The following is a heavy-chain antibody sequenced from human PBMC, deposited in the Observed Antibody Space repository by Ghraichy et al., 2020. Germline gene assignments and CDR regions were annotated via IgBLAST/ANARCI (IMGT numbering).Heavy chain of an antibody. Sequence: GGSLRLSCAASGFTFSGFGMHWVRQAPGKGLEWVALIWYDGSNRYYGESVRGRFTISRDNSKNTLYLQMNSLRAEDTAIYYCARGVSVSGASPRQNWYFDLWGRGALVAVSS. D-gene: IGHD6-19*01. CDR3: ARGVSVSGASPRQNWYFDL. J-gene: IGHJ2*01. CDR1: GFTFSGFG. V-gene: IGHV3-33*01. CDR2: IWYDGSNR.